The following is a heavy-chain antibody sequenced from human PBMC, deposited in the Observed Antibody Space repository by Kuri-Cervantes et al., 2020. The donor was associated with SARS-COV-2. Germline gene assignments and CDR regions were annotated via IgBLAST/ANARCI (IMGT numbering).Heavy chain of an antibody. D-gene: IGHD3-22*01. J-gene: IGHJ6*03. V-gene: IGHV1-69*10. Sequence: SVKVSCKASGGTFSSYAISWVRQAPGQGLEWMGGIIPILGIANYAQKCQGRVKITADKSTSTAYMERSSLRSEDTAVYYCARDRDSRVLGAYYYYYYMDVWGKGTTVTVSS. CDR1: GGTFSSYA. CDR3: ARDRDSRVLGAYYYYYYMDV. CDR2: IIPILGIA.